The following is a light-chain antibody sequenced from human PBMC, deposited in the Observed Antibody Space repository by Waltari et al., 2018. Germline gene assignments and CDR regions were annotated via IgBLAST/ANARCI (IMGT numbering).Light chain of an antibody. V-gene: IGLV2-11*01. J-gene: IGLJ2*01. CDR2: DVF. CDR3: SSYAGPA. CDR1: YFGEYDY. Sequence: QSDLTQPRSVSGSPGQAVTIPCTGTYFGEYDYVSWYQHHPDKAPKLIIYDVFNRPSGVPDRFSGSRSGATASLTISGLRPEDEATYYCSSYAGPAFGGGTKLTV.